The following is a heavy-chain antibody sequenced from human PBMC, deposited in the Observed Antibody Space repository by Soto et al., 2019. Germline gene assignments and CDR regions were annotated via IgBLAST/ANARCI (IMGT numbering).Heavy chain of an antibody. V-gene: IGHV3-21*01. D-gene: IGHD2-21*02. CDR2: ISSSSSYI. CDR1: GFTFSSYS. Sequence: PGGSLRLSCAASGFTFSSYSMNWVRQAPGKGLEWVSSISSSSSYIYYADSVKGRFTISRDKAKNSLYLQMNSLRAEDTAVYYCARDSAYCGGDCYSDFDYWGQGTLVTVSS. J-gene: IGHJ4*02. CDR3: ARDSAYCGGDCYSDFDY.